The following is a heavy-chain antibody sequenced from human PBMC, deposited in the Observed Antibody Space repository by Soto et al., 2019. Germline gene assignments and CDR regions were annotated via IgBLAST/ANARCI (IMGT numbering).Heavy chain of an antibody. CDR1: GYSFGSFA. J-gene: IGHJ4*02. D-gene: IGHD6-13*01. CDR2: ISFDGNNE. Sequence: GGSLRLSCVASGYSFGSFAMHWVRQTPGKGLDWVADISFDGNNEYYADSVKGRFTISRDNSKNTLYLQMNSLRAEDTAVYYCATYSSLDYWGQGTLVTVSS. CDR3: ATYSSLDY. V-gene: IGHV3-30*14.